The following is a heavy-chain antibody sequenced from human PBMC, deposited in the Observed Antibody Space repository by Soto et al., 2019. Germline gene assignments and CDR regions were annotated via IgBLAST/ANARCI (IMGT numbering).Heavy chain of an antibody. J-gene: IGHJ6*02. V-gene: IGHV3-30*18. CDR3: AKDTLYPVVYYFYYGLDV. Sequence: LRLSCAASGFVFADYGVHWVRQAPGKGLEWVAVISFDGTNKFYADSVKGRFTISRDNSNNTLYLQMSSLRTEDTAVYYCAKDTLYPVVYYFYYGLDVWGQGTTLTVS. CDR1: GFVFADYG. CDR2: ISFDGTNK. D-gene: IGHD2-8*01.